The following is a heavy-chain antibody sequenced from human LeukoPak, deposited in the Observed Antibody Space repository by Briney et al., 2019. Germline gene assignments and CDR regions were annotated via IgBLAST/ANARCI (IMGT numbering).Heavy chain of an antibody. J-gene: IGHJ6*02. V-gene: IGHV3-30*03. CDR1: GFTFSSYG. CDR3: AGGHYYGSGSYEDYYYYGMDV. Sequence: GGSLRLSYAASGFTFSSYGMHWVRQAPGKGLEWVAVISSDGSNKYYADSVKGRFTISRDNSKNTLYLQMNSLRAEDTAVYYCAGGHYYGSGSYEDYYYYGMDVWGQGTTVTVSS. D-gene: IGHD3-10*01. CDR2: ISSDGSNK.